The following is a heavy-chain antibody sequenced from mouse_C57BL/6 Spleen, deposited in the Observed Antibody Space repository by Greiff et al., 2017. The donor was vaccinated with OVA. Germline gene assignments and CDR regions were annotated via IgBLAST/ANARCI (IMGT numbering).Heavy chain of an antibody. J-gene: IGHJ3*01. D-gene: IGHD4-1*02. Sequence: ESGPGLVKPSQSLSLTCSVTGYSITSGYYWNWIRQFPGNNLEWMGYISYDGSNNYNPSLKNRISITRDTSKNQFFLKLNSVTTEDTATYYCARDLNFGFAYGGQGTLVTVSA. CDR2: ISYDGSN. CDR1: GYSITSGYY. V-gene: IGHV3-6*01. CDR3: ARDLNFGFAY.